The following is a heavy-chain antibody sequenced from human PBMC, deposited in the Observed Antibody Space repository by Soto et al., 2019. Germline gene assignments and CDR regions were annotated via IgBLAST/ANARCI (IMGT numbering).Heavy chain of an antibody. D-gene: IGHD6-13*01. CDR3: AYCSTPFDY. CDR1: GFTFSSYA. Sequence: EVQLLESGGGLVQPGGSLRLFCAASGFTFSSYAMSWIRQAPGKGLEWVSAISGSGGSTYYADSVKGRFTISRDNSKNTLYLQMNSLRAEDTAAYYCAYCSTPFDYWGQGTLVTVSS. J-gene: IGHJ4*02. V-gene: IGHV3-23*01. CDR2: ISGSGGST.